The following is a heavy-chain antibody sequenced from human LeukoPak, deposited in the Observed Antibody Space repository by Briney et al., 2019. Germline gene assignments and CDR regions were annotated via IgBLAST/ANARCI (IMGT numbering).Heavy chain of an antibody. CDR3: PKDRDSSSWYGRWFDP. V-gene: IGHV3-30*02. Sequence: PGGSLRLSCAASGFTFSSYGMHWVRQAPGKGLEWVAFIRYDGSNKYYADSVKGRFTISRDNSKNTLYLQMNSLRAEDTAVYYCPKDRDSSSWYGRWFDPWGQGTLVTVSS. CDR2: IRYDGSNK. CDR1: GFTFSSYG. J-gene: IGHJ5*02. D-gene: IGHD6-13*01.